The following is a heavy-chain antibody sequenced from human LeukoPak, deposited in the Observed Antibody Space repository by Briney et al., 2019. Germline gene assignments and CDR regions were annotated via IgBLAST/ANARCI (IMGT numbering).Heavy chain of an antibody. CDR2: ISYDGSNK. J-gene: IGHJ4*02. V-gene: IGHV3-30-3*01. D-gene: IGHD3-16*01. CDR3: VKIVMAGGYFDY. CDR1: GFTFSSYA. Sequence: GGSLRLSCAAFGFTFSSYAMHWVRQAPGEGLEWVVVISYDGSNKYYADSVKGRFTISRDNSKNTLFLQMNSLRGEDTAVYYCVKIVMAGGYFDYWGQGTLVTVSS.